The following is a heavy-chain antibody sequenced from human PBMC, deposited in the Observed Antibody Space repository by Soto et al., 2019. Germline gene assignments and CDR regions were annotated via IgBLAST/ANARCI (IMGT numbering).Heavy chain of an antibody. CDR1: GFTFSSYA. J-gene: IGHJ6*03. V-gene: IGHV3-23*01. D-gene: IGHD2-2*01. CDR2: ISGSGGST. CDR3: AKGPPDIVVGNYYYMDV. Sequence: HPGGSLRLSCAASGFTFSSYAMSWVRQAPGKGLEWVSAISGSGGSTYYADSVKGRFTISRDNSKNTLYLQMNSLRAEDTAVYYCAKGPPDIVVGNYYYMDVWGKGTTVTVSS.